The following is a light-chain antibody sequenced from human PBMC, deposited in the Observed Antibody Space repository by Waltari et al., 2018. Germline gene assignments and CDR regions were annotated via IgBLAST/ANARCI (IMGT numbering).Light chain of an antibody. Sequence: DIQMTQSPYSVSASVGDTVTITCRASQDITTWLAWYQQKPGKAPRLLIYAAYSLQSGVPSRFSGSGSGTDFTRTISSLQPEDSATYCCQQAHNYPYTFGQGTKVEIK. CDR1: QDITTW. CDR2: AAY. V-gene: IGKV1-12*01. J-gene: IGKJ2*01. CDR3: QQAHNYPYT.